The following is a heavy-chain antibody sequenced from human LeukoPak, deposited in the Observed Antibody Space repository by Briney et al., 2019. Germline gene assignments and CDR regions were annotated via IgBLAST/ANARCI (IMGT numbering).Heavy chain of an antibody. CDR2: ISSTGSTT. Sequence: GGSLRLSCAASGFTFSDYYMTWIRQAPGEGLEWVSYISSTGSTTYYADSVKGRFTISRDNARKSLYLQMSSLRADDTAVYYCARTDRNYYMDVWGKGTTVTVSS. V-gene: IGHV3-11*04. CDR3: ARTDRNYYMDV. J-gene: IGHJ6*03. CDR1: GFTFSDYY.